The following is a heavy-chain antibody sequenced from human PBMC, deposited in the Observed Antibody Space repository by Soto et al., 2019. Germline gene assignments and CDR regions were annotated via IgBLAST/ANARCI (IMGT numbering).Heavy chain of an antibody. Sequence: QVLLQQWGAGLLKPSETLSLTCAVYGGSFSGYYWSWIRQPPGKGLEWIGEINHSGSTNYNPSLKSRVTMSVDTSKNQFSLKLSSVTAADTAVYYCARTSRFEYWGQGNLVTVS. V-gene: IGHV4-34*01. D-gene: IGHD6-6*01. CDR3: ARTSRFEY. J-gene: IGHJ4*02. CDR1: GGSFSGYY. CDR2: INHSGST.